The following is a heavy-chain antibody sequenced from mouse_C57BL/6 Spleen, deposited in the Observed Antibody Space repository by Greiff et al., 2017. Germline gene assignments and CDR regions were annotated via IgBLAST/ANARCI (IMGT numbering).Heavy chain of an antibody. J-gene: IGHJ4*01. CDR3: GRGGGY. CDR2: PYPRDGST. V-gene: IGHV1-85*01. CDR1: GYTITSDD. Sequence: VHVKQSGPELVKPGASVTLSCTASGYTITSDDINWVKQRPAQGLEWIGWPYPRDGSTKYNEKFKGKSTMTVDTSSSTAYLELHSLTAEDSSVYFYGRGGGYWGQVASVTVAS.